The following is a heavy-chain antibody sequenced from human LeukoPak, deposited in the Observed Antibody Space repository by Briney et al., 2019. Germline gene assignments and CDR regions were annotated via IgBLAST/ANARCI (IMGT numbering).Heavy chain of an antibody. Sequence: KGGESLKISCKGSGYSFTSYWIGWVRQMPGKGLEWMGIIYPGDSDTRYSPSFQGQVTTSADKSISTAYLQWSSLKASDTAMYYCARRSDFWSGYYSFDYWGQGTLVTVSS. CDR2: IYPGDSDT. CDR1: GYSFTSYW. D-gene: IGHD3-3*01. V-gene: IGHV5-51*01. J-gene: IGHJ4*02. CDR3: ARRSDFWSGYYSFDY.